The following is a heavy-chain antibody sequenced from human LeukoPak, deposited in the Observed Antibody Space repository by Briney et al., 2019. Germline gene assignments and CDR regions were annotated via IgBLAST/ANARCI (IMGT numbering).Heavy chain of an antibody. D-gene: IGHD4-17*01. CDR1: GFPFSDYY. Sequence: GGSLSLSCAASGFPFSDYYMSWIRQAPGKGLEWVSYISSTSSFTNYADSVKGRFTISRDNAKNSLYLQMDSLRAEDTAIYYCARAVTRVDYWGQGTLVTVSS. V-gene: IGHV3-11*06. CDR2: ISSTSSFT. CDR3: ARAVTRVDY. J-gene: IGHJ4*02.